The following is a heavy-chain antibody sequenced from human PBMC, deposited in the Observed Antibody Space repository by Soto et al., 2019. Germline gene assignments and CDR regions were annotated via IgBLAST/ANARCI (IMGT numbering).Heavy chain of an antibody. D-gene: IGHD6-19*01. CDR3: ARARGAEWLVVFDY. Sequence: QVQLQESGPGLVKPSETLSLTCTVSGGSVSSGSYYWNWIRQPPGKGLEWIGYIYYSGSTNYNPSLKSRVTISVDTSKNQFSLKMSSVTAADTAVYYCARARGAEWLVVFDYWGQGTLVTVSS. CDR1: GGSVSSGSYY. V-gene: IGHV4-61*01. J-gene: IGHJ4*02. CDR2: IYYSGST.